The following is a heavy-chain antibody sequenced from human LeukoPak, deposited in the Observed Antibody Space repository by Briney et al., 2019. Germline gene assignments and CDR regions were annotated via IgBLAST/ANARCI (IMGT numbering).Heavy chain of an antibody. Sequence: SETLSLTCTVSGGSISSYYWGWIRQPPGKGLEWIGSIYYSGSTYYNPSLKSRVTISVDTSKNQFSLKLSSVTAADTAVYYCARHVSAYSSGLPYYMDVWGQGTLVTVSS. CDR2: IYYSGST. D-gene: IGHD6-19*01. J-gene: IGHJ4*02. V-gene: IGHV4-39*01. CDR3: ARHVSAYSSGLPYYMDV. CDR1: GGSISSYY.